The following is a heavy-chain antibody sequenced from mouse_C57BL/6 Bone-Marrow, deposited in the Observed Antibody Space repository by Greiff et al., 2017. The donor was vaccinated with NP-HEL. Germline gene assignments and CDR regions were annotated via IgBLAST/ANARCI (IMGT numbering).Heavy chain of an antibody. Sequence: EVMLVESGGGLVKPGGSLKLSCAASGFTFSSYAMSWVRQTPEKRLEWVATISDGGSYTYYPDNVKGRFTISRDNAKNNLYLQMSHLKSEDTAMYYCARGSYYFLDYWGQGTTLTVSS. CDR2: ISDGGSYT. D-gene: IGHD2-10*01. CDR1: GFTFSSYA. V-gene: IGHV5-4*03. CDR3: ARGSYYFLDY. J-gene: IGHJ2*01.